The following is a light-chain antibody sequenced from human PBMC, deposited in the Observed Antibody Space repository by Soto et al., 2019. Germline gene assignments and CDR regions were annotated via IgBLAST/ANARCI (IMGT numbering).Light chain of an antibody. J-gene: IGLJ2*01. CDR3: SSYTSSSTLV. CDR1: SSDVGGYNY. CDR2: DVS. Sequence: QSALTQPASVSGSPGQSITISCTGTSSDVGGYNYVSWYQQHPGKAPKLMIYDVSNRPSGVSNRFSGSKSGNTASLTIVGLHAEDEADYYCSSYTSSSTLVFGGGTKLTVL. V-gene: IGLV2-14*01.